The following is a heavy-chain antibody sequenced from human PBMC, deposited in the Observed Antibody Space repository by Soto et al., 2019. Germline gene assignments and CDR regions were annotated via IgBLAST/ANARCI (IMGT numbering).Heavy chain of an antibody. V-gene: IGHV5-51*01. D-gene: IGHD1-7*01. CDR3: ARHSRNYFANDAFDI. CDR2: IYPDDSDP. CDR1: GYTFTTYW. J-gene: IGHJ3*02. Sequence: GESLKISCKGSGYTFTTYWNGWVRQMPGKGLEWMGIIYPDDSDPRYSPSFQGQVTISADKSITTAYLQRSSLKASDTAMYYCARHSRNYFANDAFDIWGQGTMVTVSS.